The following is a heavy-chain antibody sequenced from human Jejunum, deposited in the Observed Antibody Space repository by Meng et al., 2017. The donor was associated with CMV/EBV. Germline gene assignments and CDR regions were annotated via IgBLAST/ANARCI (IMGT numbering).Heavy chain of an antibody. D-gene: IGHD2-21*01. CDR3: AKERIELWYFDY. J-gene: IGHJ4*02. Sequence: SGFSLGAYAMSWVRQAPGKGLEWVAAISGSGHLTHYADSVKGRFIISKDKSKNTLYLQMNTVTAEDTAIYYCAKERIELWYFDYWGQGTLGTVSS. CDR1: GFSLGAYA. CDR2: ISGSGHLT. V-gene: IGHV3-23*01.